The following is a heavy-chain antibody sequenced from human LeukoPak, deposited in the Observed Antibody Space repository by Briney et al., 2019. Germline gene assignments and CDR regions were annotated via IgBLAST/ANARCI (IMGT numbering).Heavy chain of an antibody. CDR3: ARAQGNYYDSSGYPDY. CDR2: IYTCGGT. D-gene: IGHD3-22*01. V-gene: IGHV4-61*02. CDR1: GGSISSGCYY. Sequence: ASETLSLTCTVSGGSISSGCYYWSWIRQPPGKGLEWFGRIYTCGGTNYNPSLKSRVTISVDTSKNQFSLQLNSVTAADTAVYYCARAQGNYYDSSGYPDYWGQGTLVTVSS. J-gene: IGHJ4*02.